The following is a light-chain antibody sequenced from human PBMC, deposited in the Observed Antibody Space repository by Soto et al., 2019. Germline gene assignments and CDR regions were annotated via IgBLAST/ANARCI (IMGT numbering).Light chain of an antibody. J-gene: IGKJ5*01. Sequence: QSAESGSIVDRSGRGRIKIKCRASQGISSWLAWYQQKPGKAPKLLIYAASSLQSGVPSRFIFIGSGTDFTLAIRCLQSEYFATYICQRANSFPMTLGQGTRLEIK. CDR1: QGISSW. CDR2: AAS. CDR3: QRANSFPMT. V-gene: IGKV1D-12*01.